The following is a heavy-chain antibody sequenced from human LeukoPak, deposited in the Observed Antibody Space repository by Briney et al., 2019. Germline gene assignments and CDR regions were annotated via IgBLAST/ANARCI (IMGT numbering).Heavy chain of an antibody. CDR2: INHSGST. CDR3: AARRGRGYSYGFGY. CDR1: GGSFSGYY. V-gene: IGHV4-34*01. Sequence: HPSETLSPTCAVYGGSFSGYYWSWIRQPPGKGLEWIGEINHSGSTNYNPSLKSRVTISVDTSKNQFSLKLSSVTAADTAVYYCAARRGRGYSYGFGYWGQGTLVTVSS. D-gene: IGHD5-18*01. J-gene: IGHJ4*02.